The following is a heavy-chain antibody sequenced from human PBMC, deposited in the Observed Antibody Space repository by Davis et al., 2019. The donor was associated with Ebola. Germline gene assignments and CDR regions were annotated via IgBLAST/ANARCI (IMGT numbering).Heavy chain of an antibody. CDR2: ISVNNVHP. CDR3: ARLGQQLLLGDWDY. V-gene: IGHV1-18*01. CDR1: GYTLNGHG. Sequence: ASVKVSCKTSGYTLNGHGVAWVRQAPGQGLEWMGWISVNNVHPKYAQRVQDRVTLTTDTSTSTVYMELRSLRSDDTAVYYCARLGQQLLLGDWDYWGQGTLVTVSS. J-gene: IGHJ4*02. D-gene: IGHD2-2*01.